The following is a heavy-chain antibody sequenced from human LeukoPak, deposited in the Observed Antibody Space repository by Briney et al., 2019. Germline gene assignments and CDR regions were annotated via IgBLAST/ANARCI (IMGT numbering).Heavy chain of an antibody. V-gene: IGHV3-23*01. CDR2: ISGGGGST. CDR3: AKDGEGATTAYYFDY. Sequence: GGSLRLSCAASGFTFSSYAMSWVRQAPGKGLEWVSGISGGGGSTYYADSVKGRFTISRDNSKNTLYLQMNSLRAEDTAVYYCAKDGEGATTAYYFDYWGQGTLVTVSS. D-gene: IGHD1-26*01. J-gene: IGHJ4*02. CDR1: GFTFSSYA.